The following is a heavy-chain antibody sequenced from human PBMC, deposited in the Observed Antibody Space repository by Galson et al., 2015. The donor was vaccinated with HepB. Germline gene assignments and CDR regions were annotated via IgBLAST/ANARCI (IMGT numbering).Heavy chain of an antibody. CDR3: ARPSPYYDFWSGYNGYYFDY. Sequence: QSGAEVKKPGESLKISCKGSGYSFTSYWTGWVRQMPGKGLEWMGIIYPGDSDTRYSPSFQGQVTISADKSISTAYLQWSSLKASDTAMYYCARPSPYYDFWSGYNGYYFDYWGQGTLVTVSS. CDR1: GYSFTSYW. CDR2: IYPGDSDT. D-gene: IGHD3-3*01. V-gene: IGHV5-51*03. J-gene: IGHJ4*02.